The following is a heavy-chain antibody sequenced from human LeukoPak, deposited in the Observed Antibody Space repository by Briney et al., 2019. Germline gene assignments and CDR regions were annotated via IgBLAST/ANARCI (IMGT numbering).Heavy chain of an antibody. J-gene: IGHJ5*02. D-gene: IGHD6-13*01. Sequence: PSETLSLTCTVSGGSISSGGYYWSWIRQHPGKGQEWIGYIYYSGSTYYNPSLKSRVTISVDTSKNQFSLKLSSVTAADTAVYYCARDLAAAGTVDPWGQEPWSPSPQ. CDR3: ARDLAAAGTVDP. V-gene: IGHV4-31*03. CDR1: GGSISSGGYY. CDR2: IYYSGST.